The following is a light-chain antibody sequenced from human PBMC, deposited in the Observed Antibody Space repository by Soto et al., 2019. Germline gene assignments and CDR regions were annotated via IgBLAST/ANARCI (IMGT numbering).Light chain of an antibody. CDR3: QQFNNWPLIT. CDR1: QSVSSSY. J-gene: IGKJ5*01. V-gene: IGKV3-20*01. CDR2: GAS. Sequence: EIVLTQSPGALSLSPGERATLSCRASQSVSSSYLAWYQQKPGQAPRLLIYGASSRATGIPDRFSGSGSGTEFTLTISSLQSEDFAVYSCQQFNNWPLITFGQGTRLEIK.